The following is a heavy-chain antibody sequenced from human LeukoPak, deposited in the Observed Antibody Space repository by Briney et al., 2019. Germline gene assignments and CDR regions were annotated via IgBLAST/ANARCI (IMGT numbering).Heavy chain of an antibody. Sequence: GGTLRLSCAASGFTFSSYGMSWVRQAPGKGLEWVSAISGSGGSTYYADSVKGRFTISRDNSKNTLYLQINSLRVEDTAVYYCAREQWLQSDAFDIWGQGTMVTVSS. CDR1: GFTFSSYG. J-gene: IGHJ3*02. CDR2: ISGSGGST. V-gene: IGHV3-23*01. CDR3: AREQWLQSDAFDI. D-gene: IGHD6-19*01.